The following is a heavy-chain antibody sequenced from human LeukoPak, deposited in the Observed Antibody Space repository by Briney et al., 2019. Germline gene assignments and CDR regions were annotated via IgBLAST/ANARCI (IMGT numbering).Heavy chain of an antibody. CDR3: ARKQVPEGWFDP. CDR1: GGSISSYY. D-gene: IGHD3-10*01. V-gene: IGHV4-59*01. CDR2: IYYSGST. J-gene: IGHJ5*02. Sequence: SETLSLTCTVSGGSISSYYWSWIRQPPGKGLEWIGYIYYSGSTNYNPSLKSRVTISVDTSKNQFSLKLSSVTAADTAVYYCARKQVPEGWFDPWGQGTLVTVSS.